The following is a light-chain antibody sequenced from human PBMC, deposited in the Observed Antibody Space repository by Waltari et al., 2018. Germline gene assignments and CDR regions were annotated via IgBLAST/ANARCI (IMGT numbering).Light chain of an antibody. Sequence: EIVMTQSPATLSVSPGERATLSGRASQSVSSNLAWYQQKPGQAPRLLIYGASTRATGIPARFSGSGSGTEFTLTISSLQSEDFAVYYCQQYNNWGTFGGGTKVEIK. V-gene: IGKV3-15*01. CDR2: GAS. CDR3: QQYNNWGT. J-gene: IGKJ4*01. CDR1: QSVSSN.